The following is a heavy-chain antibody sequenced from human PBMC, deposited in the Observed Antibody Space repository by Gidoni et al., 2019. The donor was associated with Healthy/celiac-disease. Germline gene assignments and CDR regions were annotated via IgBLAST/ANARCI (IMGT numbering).Heavy chain of an antibody. J-gene: IGHJ6*02. CDR2: IIPIFGTA. V-gene: IGHV1-69*06. D-gene: IGHD6-19*01. Sequence: QVQLVQSGAEVKKPGSSVKVSCKASGGPFSSYAIRWVRQAPGQGLEWMGGIIPIFGTANDAQKCQGRVTITADKSTGTAYMELSSLRSEDTTVYYCASASSVAGTFDRVWGQGTTVTVSS. CDR1: GGPFSSYA. CDR3: ASASSVAGTFDRV.